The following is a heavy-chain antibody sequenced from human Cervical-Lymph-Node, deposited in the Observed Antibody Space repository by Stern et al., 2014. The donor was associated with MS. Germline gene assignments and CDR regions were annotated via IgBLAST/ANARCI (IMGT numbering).Heavy chain of an antibody. CDR3: AKGCSGSSNCFYTDY. J-gene: IGHJ4*02. D-gene: IGHD2-2*01. CDR1: GFIFSGSG. CDR2: ISSDGSTT. V-gene: IGHV3-30*18. Sequence: MQLVESGGGVVRPGRSLRLSCAASGFIFSGSGMHWVRRAPGKGLEWVAIISSDGSTTYYADSVKGRFTISRDNSKSTLYLQMNSLRAEDMAVYYCAKGCSGSSNCFYTDYWGQGTLVTVSS.